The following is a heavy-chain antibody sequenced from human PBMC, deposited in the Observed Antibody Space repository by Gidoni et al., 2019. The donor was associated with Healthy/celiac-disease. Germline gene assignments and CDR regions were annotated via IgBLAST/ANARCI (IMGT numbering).Heavy chain of an antibody. CDR1: GYTFTSYY. CDR3: ARDLAGYNHYYYYGMDV. D-gene: IGHD5-18*01. CDR2: INPSGGST. Sequence: QVQLVQSGAEVKKPGASVKVSCQASGYTFTSYYMHGVRQARGQGLEWMGIINPSGGSTSYAQKFQGRVTMTRDTSTSTVYMELSSLRSEDTAVYYCARDLAGYNHYYYYGMDVWGQGTTVTVSS. V-gene: IGHV1-46*01. J-gene: IGHJ6*02.